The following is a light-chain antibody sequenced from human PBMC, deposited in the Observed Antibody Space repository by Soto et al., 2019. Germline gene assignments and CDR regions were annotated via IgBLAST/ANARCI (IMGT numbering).Light chain of an antibody. CDR2: EVS. CDR3: SSYTSRTTYV. V-gene: IGLV2-14*01. CDR1: SSDVGGYNY. J-gene: IGLJ1*01. Sequence: QSVLTQPASVSGSPGQSITISCTGTSSDVGGYNYVSWYQQHPGKAPKLMIYEVSNRPPGVSFRFSGPKSGNTASLTISGLQAEDEADYYCSSYTSRTTYVFGTGTKVTVL.